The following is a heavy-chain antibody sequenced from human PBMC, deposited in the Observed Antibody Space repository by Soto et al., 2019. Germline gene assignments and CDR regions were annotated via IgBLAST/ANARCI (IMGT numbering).Heavy chain of an antibody. J-gene: IGHJ5*02. CDR1: GFSLSTSGMR. CDR3: ARNYYSNWFDP. V-gene: IGHV2-70*04. D-gene: IGHD2-21*02. Sequence: ESGPTLVNPTQTLTLTCTFSGFSLSTSGMRVSWNRQPPGKALEWLARIDGDDDKLYSTSLKTRLTISKDTSKNQVVLTMTNMDPVDTATYYCARNYYSNWFDPWGQGTLVTVSS. CDR2: IDGDDDK.